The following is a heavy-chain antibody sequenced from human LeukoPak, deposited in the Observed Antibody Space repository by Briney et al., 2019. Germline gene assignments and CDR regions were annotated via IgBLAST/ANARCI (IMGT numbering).Heavy chain of an antibody. V-gene: IGHV4-39*07. J-gene: IGHJ4*02. CDR1: GDSISSSSYY. CDR3: ARAIWYYGSLPDY. Sequence: PSETLSLTCTVSGDSISSSSYYWGWIRQPPGKGLEWIGSIYYSGSTYYNPSLKSRVTISADTSKNQFSLRLSSVAAADTAVYYCARAIWYYGSLPDYWGQGTLVTVSS. D-gene: IGHD3-10*01. CDR2: IYYSGST.